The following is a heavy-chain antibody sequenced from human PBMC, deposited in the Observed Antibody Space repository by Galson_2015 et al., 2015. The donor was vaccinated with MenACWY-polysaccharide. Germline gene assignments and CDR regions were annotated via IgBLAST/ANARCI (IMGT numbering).Heavy chain of an antibody. V-gene: IGHV6-1*01. Sequence: CAISGDSVSSNSDAWNWIRQSPSRGLEWLGRTYYRSKWYNDYAVSVKSRISINPDTSKNQFSLQLNSVTPEDKAVYYCTGRGYSGYDWGYWGQGILVTVSS. CDR2: TYYRSKWYN. CDR1: GDSVSSNSDA. J-gene: IGHJ4*02. CDR3: TGRGYSGYDWGY. D-gene: IGHD5-12*01.